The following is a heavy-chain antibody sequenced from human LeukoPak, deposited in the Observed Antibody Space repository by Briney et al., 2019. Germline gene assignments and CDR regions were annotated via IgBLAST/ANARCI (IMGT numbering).Heavy chain of an antibody. Sequence: PSETLSLTCAVYGGSFSGYHWSWIRQPPGKGLEWIGEINHSGSTNYNPSLKSRVTISVDTSKNQLSLKLSSVTAADTAVYYCARGQSSVAGTNWFDPWGQGTLVTVSS. D-gene: IGHD6-19*01. CDR1: GGSFSGYH. V-gene: IGHV4-34*01. CDR2: INHSGST. CDR3: ARGQSSVAGTNWFDP. J-gene: IGHJ5*02.